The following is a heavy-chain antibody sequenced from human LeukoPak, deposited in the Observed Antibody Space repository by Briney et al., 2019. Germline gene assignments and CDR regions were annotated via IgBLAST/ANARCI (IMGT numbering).Heavy chain of an antibody. CDR3: ARDPVGGSTIFDS. Sequence: SGPGLVKPSQTLSLTCSISGDSVSSDSAAWNWIRQSPSRGLEWLARTYFRSKWYYDYALAVKGRITINPDTSKNQFSLQLNSVTPEDTAVYFCARDPVGGSTIFDSWGQGTLVTVSS. CDR1: GDSVSSDSAA. CDR2: TYFRSKWYY. D-gene: IGHD1-26*01. V-gene: IGHV6-1*01. J-gene: IGHJ4*02.